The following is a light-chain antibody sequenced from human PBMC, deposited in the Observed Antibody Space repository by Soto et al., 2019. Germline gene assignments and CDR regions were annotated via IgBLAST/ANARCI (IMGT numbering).Light chain of an antibody. Sequence: QSALTQSPSVSGSPGQSVTISCTGTSSDVGAYNRVSWYQQPPGTAPELVIYEVSNRPSGVPDRFSGSKSGNTASLTISGLQPEDEADYYCSSFTSDSTFVFGAWTKLTVL. CDR3: SSFTSDSTFV. J-gene: IGLJ1*01. CDR2: EVS. V-gene: IGLV2-18*02. CDR1: SSDVGAYNR.